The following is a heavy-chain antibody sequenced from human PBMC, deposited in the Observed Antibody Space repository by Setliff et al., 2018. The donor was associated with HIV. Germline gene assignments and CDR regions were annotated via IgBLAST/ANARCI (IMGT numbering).Heavy chain of an antibody. CDR3: TTDACSSATYYADSVKGRITISRDNSKNTLYLQMNSLRPEDTAVYYCARERFWSGYYNSKLGYNWFDP. CDR1: GFTFKNAW. J-gene: IGHJ5*02. V-gene: IGHV3-15*01. Sequence: GGSLRLSCAASGFTFKNAWMTWVRQAPGKGLEWVGRIKSKGDGGTTDYAAAVKGRFTISRDDSKKEMYLQMNSLKTEDTAVYYCTTDACSSATYYADSVKGRITISRDNSKNTLYLQMNSLRPEDTAVYYCARERFWSGYYNSKLGYNWFDPWGQGTLVTVSS. CDR2: IKSKGDGGTT. D-gene: IGHD2-2*01.